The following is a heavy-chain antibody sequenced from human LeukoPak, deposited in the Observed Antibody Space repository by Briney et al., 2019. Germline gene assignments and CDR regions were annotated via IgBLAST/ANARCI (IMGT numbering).Heavy chain of an antibody. D-gene: IGHD3-22*01. CDR3: ARANSGYYSPIGY. Sequence: GGSLRLSCAASGFTFNLFWMTWVRQAPGKGLEWVANIKQDGSEKYYVDSVKGRFTISRDNAKNSLYLQMNSLRAEDTALYYCARANSGYYSPIGYWGQGTLVTVSS. J-gene: IGHJ4*02. CDR2: IKQDGSEK. V-gene: IGHV3-7*05. CDR1: GFTFNLFW.